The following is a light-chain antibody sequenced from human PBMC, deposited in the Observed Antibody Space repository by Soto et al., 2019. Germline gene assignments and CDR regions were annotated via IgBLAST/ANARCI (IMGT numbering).Light chain of an antibody. V-gene: IGKV3-11*01. CDR2: DAS. J-gene: IGKJ4*01. CDR3: QQRNPLPT. Sequence: EIVLTQSPATLSLSPGERATLSCRASQSVNSFLAWYQQKPGQAPRLLIYDASHRATGIPARFSGSGSGTDFTLAISCLEPEDFAVYYCQQRNPLPTFGGGTNVEVQ. CDR1: QSVNSF.